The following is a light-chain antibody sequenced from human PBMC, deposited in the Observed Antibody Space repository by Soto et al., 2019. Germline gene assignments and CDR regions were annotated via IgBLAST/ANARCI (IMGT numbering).Light chain of an antibody. CDR2: DDS. CDR1: DIGSKS. CDR3: QVWDSRSDHYV. J-gene: IGLJ1*01. Sequence: SYELTQPPSVSVAPGQTASITCGGSDIGSKSVNWYQQKPGQAPVVVVYDDSDRPSGIPERFSGSNSGNTATLTISRVEAGDEADYYCQVWDSRSDHYVFGTGTKLTVL. V-gene: IGLV3-21*02.